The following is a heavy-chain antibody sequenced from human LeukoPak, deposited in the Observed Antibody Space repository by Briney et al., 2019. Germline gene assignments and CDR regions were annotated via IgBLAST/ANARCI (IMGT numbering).Heavy chain of an antibody. Sequence: GGSLRLSCAASGFTVSSNYMSWVRQAPGKGLEWVSVIYSGGSTYYADSVKGRFTISRDNSENTLYLQMNSLRAEDTAVYYCARGLVRGSWETHYYYYGMDVWGQGTTVTVSS. J-gene: IGHJ6*02. V-gene: IGHV3-53*01. CDR1: GFTVSSNY. D-gene: IGHD3-16*01. CDR2: IYSGGST. CDR3: ARGLVRGSWETHYYYYGMDV.